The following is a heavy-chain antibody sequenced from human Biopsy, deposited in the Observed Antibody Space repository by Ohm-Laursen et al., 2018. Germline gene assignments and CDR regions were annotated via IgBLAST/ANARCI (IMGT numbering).Heavy chain of an antibody. V-gene: IGHV4-59*08. J-gene: IGHJ3*02. CDR2: VYYSGST. CDR1: GGSISSYY. CDR3: GRREVVITHDAFDT. D-gene: IGHD3-22*01. Sequence: GTLSLTCTVSGGSISSYYWTWIRQPPGKGLEWFGDVYYSGSTNRNPSLKSRVTILVDTSKNQFSLKLNSVTAADTAVYYCGRREVVITHDAFDTWGQGTMVTVSS.